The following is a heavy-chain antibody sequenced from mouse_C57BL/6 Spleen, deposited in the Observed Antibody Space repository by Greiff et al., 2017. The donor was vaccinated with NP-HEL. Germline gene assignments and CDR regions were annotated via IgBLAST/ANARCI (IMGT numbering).Heavy chain of an antibody. J-gene: IGHJ4*01. V-gene: IGHV1-15*01. CDR2: IDPETGGT. CDR3: TSPIYYYGSSGMDD. CDR1: GYTFTDYE. Sequence: VQLVESGAELVRPGASVTLSCKASGYTFTDYEMHWVKQTPVHGLEWIGAIDPETGGTAYNQKFKGKAILTADKSSSTAYMELRSLTSEDSAVYYGTSPIYYYGSSGMDDWGQGTSVTVSS. D-gene: IGHD1-1*01.